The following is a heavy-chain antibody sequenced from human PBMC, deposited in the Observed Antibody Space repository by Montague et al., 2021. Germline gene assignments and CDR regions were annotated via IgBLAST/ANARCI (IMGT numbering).Heavy chain of an antibody. Sequence: SLRLSCAASGFTFSSYAMHWVRQAPGKGLEWVAVISYDGSKKYYADSVKGRFTISRDNSKNTLYLQMNSLRAEDTAVYHCARSLTSGLLAEYFQHWGQGTLVTVSS. CDR3: ARSLTSGLLAEYFQH. J-gene: IGHJ1*01. CDR2: ISYDGSKK. CDR1: GFTFSSYA. V-gene: IGHV3-30-3*01. D-gene: IGHD6-19*01.